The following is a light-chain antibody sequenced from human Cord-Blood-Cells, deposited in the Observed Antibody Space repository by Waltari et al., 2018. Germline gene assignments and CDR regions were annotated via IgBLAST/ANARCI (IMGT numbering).Light chain of an antibody. J-gene: IGKJ2*01. Sequence: DIVMTQSPDSLAVSLGERATINCKSSQSVLYSSNNKNYLAWYQQKPGQPPKLPSYWASTRESGVPDRCSGSGSGTDFTLTISSLQAEDVAVYYCQQYYSTPYTFGQGTKLESK. CDR3: QQYYSTPYT. V-gene: IGKV4-1*01. CDR1: QSVLYSSNNKNY. CDR2: WAS.